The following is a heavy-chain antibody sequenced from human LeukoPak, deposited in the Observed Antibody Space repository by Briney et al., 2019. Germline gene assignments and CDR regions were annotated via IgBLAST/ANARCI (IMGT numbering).Heavy chain of an antibody. CDR2: INYSGRT. D-gene: IGHD3-22*01. J-gene: IGHJ3*01. V-gene: IGHV4-59*08. CDR1: GGSISSYY. Sequence: KPSETLSLTCTVSGGSISSYYWSWIRQPPGKGLEWIGSINYSGRTNFNPSLKSRVTLSIDASKNQFSLKLTAVTAADTAVYYCARPHYYDSSGYYYEGGAFDLWGQGTMVTVSS. CDR3: ARPHYYDSSGYYYEGGAFDL.